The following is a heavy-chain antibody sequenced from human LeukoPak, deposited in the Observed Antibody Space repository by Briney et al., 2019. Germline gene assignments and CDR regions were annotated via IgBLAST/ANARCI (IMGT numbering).Heavy chain of an antibody. CDR1: GYTFTGYY. D-gene: IGHD1-26*01. CDR2: INPNSGGT. Sequence: ASVKVSCKASGYTFTGYYMHWVRQAPGQGLEWMGWINPNSGGTNYAQKFQGRVTMTRDTSISTAYMELSRLRSNDTAVYSCARDRKKPWELLQRNWFDPWGQGTLVTVSS. J-gene: IGHJ5*02. V-gene: IGHV1-2*02. CDR3: ARDRKKPWELLQRNWFDP.